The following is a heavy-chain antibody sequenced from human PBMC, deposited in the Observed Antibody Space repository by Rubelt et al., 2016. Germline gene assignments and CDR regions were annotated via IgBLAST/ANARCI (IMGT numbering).Heavy chain of an antibody. CDR1: GGSISSSSYY. V-gene: IGHV4-61*05. CDR3: ASALRGSPVEYVDY. CDR2: IYYSGST. Sequence: QLQLQESGPGLVKPSETLSLTCTVSGGSISSSSYYWGWIRQPPGKGLEWIGYIYYSGSTNYNPSLKSRVTISLATSKNQLSLKLGPGPAADTAGHYWASALRGSPVEYVDYWGQGTLVTVSS. D-gene: IGHD3-10*01. J-gene: IGHJ4*02.